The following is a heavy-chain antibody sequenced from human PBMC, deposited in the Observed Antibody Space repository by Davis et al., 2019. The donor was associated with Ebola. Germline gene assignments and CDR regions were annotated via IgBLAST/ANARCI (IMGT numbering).Heavy chain of an antibody. D-gene: IGHD3-10*01. CDR3: ARGLKLLWFGELSDTFDI. J-gene: IGHJ3*02. CDR2: INHSGST. Sequence: MPSETLSLTCAVSGGSFSGYYWSWIRQPPGKGLVWIGEINHSGSTNYNPSLKSRVTISVDTSKNQFFLKLSSVTAADTAVYYCARGLKLLWFGELSDTFDIWGQGTMVTVSS. CDR1: GGSFSGYY. V-gene: IGHV4-34*01.